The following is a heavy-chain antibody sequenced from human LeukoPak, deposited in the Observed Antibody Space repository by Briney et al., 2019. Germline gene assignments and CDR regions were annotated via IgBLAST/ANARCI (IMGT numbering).Heavy chain of an antibody. Sequence: GGSLRLSCAASGFTFSSYPLNWVRQAPGKGLEWVSYISSSSSTIYYADSVMARFTISRDNAKNSLYLQMNSLRDEDTAIYYCARGDCSSASCIGDYWGQGTLVTVSS. V-gene: IGHV3-48*02. CDR3: ARGDCSSASCIGDY. CDR2: ISSSSSTI. CDR1: GFTFSSYP. D-gene: IGHD2-2*01. J-gene: IGHJ4*02.